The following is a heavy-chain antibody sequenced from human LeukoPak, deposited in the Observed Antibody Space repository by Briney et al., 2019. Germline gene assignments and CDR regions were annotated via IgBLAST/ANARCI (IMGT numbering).Heavy chain of an antibody. D-gene: IGHD1-26*01. CDR3: SRESGAFCPFGY. CDR2: ISLRGLT. CDR1: GGSISSTNR. Sequence: SETLSLTCGVSGGSISSTNRWSWVRQPPGQGLEWIGEISLRGLTNYNPSLKSRVTMSLDKSKNLLSLNPTSVTAADTAVYYCSRESGAFCPFGYWGQGTLVTVSS. V-gene: IGHV4-4*02. J-gene: IGHJ4*02.